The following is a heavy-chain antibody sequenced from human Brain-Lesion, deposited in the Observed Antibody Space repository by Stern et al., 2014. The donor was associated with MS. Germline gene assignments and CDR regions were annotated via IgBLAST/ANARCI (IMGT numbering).Heavy chain of an antibody. CDR1: GGSVSSTSYA. Sequence: VQLVESGPGLVKPSETLSLTCTVAGGSVSSTSYAWAWIRQPPGKGLEWIGTIYYSGNTYYSPSLKSRLTISLDTSKNPFSLQRGSGTAADTAVYYCAGEEDIRYCSGGSCTGNWFDPWGQGTLVTVSS. CDR3: AGEEDIRYCSGGSCTGNWFDP. D-gene: IGHD2-15*01. CDR2: IYYSGNT. V-gene: IGHV4-39*01. J-gene: IGHJ5*02.